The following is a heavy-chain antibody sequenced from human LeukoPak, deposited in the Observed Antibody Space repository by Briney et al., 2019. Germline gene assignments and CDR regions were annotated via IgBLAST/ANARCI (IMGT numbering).Heavy chain of an antibody. Sequence: PSETLSLTCAVYGGSFSGYYWSWIRQPPGKGLEWIGEINHSGSTNYNPSLKSRVTISVDTSKNQFSLKLSSVTAADTAVYYCARRAYSSSWYGRYNWFDPWGQGTLVTVSS. CDR2: INHSGST. CDR3: ARRAYSSSWYGRYNWFDP. CDR1: GGSFSGYY. J-gene: IGHJ5*02. D-gene: IGHD6-13*01. V-gene: IGHV4-34*01.